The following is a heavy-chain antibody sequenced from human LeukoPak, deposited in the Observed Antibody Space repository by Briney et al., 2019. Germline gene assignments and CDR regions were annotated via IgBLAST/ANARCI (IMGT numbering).Heavy chain of an antibody. CDR3: ARDVVTAIGFWYFDL. V-gene: IGHV3-7*05. CDR1: GFTFSNYW. J-gene: IGHJ2*01. CDR2: IKEDASEK. D-gene: IGHD2-21*02. Sequence: GGSLRLSCAASGFTFSNYWMSWVRQAPGKGLEWVANIKEDASEKYYVDSVKGRFTISRDNAKNSLYLQMNSLRGEDTAVYYCARDVVTAIGFWYFDLWGRGTLVTVSS.